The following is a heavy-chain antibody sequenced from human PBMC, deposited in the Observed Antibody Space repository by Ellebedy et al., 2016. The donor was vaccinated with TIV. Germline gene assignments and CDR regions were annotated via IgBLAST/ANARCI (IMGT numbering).Heavy chain of an antibody. CDR1: GFSFRSYW. V-gene: IGHV3-7*01. CDR3: ARRGSYGDYAVQVNSWFDR. J-gene: IGHJ5*02. Sequence: GGPLRLSCVASGFSFRSYWMSWVRQAPGKGLEWVANIYQDGSTQYYVDSVKGRFTISRDNAKNSLFLQMNSLRVEDTAVYYCARRGSYGDYAVQVNSWFDRWGRGTLVSVSS. CDR2: IYQDGSTQ. D-gene: IGHD3-16*01.